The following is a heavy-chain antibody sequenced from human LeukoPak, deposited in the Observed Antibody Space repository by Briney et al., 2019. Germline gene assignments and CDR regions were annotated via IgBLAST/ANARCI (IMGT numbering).Heavy chain of an antibody. Sequence: TGGSLRLSCAASGFTFSSYGMSWVRRAPGKGLEWVSAISGSGGSTYYADSVKGRFTISRDNSKNTLYLQMNSLRAEDTAVYYCAKTVGKSRTPNFDYWGQGTLVTVSS. D-gene: IGHD3-10*01. CDR1: GFTFSSYG. CDR2: ISGSGGST. J-gene: IGHJ4*02. CDR3: AKTVGKSRTPNFDY. V-gene: IGHV3-23*01.